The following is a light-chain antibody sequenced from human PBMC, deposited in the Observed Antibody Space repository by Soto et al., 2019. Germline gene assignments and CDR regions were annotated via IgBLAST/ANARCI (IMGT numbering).Light chain of an antibody. CDR3: LQHDSFPYT. CDR2: AAS. Sequence: DIQMTQSPSSLSASVGHTVTITCRASQDVRSDLGWYQHKPGKAPKRLIYAASSLQGGVPSRFSGSGSGTEFTLTIGSLQPEDSATYYCLQHDSFPYTFGQGTRLE. J-gene: IGKJ2*01. CDR1: QDVRSD. V-gene: IGKV1-17*01.